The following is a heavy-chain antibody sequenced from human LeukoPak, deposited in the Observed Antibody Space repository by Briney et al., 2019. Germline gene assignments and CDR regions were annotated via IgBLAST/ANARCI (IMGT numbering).Heavy chain of an antibody. J-gene: IGHJ5*02. Sequence: PSETLTLTCVVSGGAFSGYYWSWIRQPPGKGLEWIGEINHSGSTNYNPSLKSRVTISVDTSKNQFSLKLSSVTAADTAVYYCARHDEYTGSYAWGQGTLVTVSS. CDR1: GGAFSGYY. CDR2: INHSGST. D-gene: IGHD1-26*01. V-gene: IGHV4-34*01. CDR3: ARHDEYTGSYA.